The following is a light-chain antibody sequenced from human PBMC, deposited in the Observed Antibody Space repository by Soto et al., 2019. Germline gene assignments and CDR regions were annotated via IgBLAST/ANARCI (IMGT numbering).Light chain of an antibody. CDR1: SSNIGAGYD. Sequence: QSVLTQPPSVSGAPGQRVTISCTGSSSNIGAGYDVHWYQQLPGTAPKLLIYGNSNRPSGVPDRFSGSKSGTSASLAITGLQAEDEADYYCQSYDSSLSGVVFGGGTXLTVL. CDR2: GNS. V-gene: IGLV1-40*01. CDR3: QSYDSSLSGVV. J-gene: IGLJ2*01.